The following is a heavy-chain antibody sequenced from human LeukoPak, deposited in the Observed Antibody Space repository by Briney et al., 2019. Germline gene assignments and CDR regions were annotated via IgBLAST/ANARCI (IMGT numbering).Heavy chain of an antibody. CDR2: IKQDGSEK. Sequence: GGSLRLSCAASGFTFGDTWMNWVRQVPGQGLEWVANIKQDGSEKFYVASVKGRFTISRDNGKSSLYLQMNSLRAEDTALYYCAREDDYYYGMDVWGQGTTVTVSS. CDR1: GFTFGDTW. V-gene: IGHV3-7*03. CDR3: AREDDYYYGMDV. J-gene: IGHJ6*02.